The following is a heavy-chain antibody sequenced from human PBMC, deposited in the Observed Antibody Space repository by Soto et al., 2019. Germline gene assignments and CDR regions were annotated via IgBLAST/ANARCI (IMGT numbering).Heavy chain of an antibody. CDR3: ARGIGTVHYYYYGMDV. D-gene: IGHD2-15*01. CDR2: IIPIFGTA. CDR1: GGTFSSYA. J-gene: IGHJ6*02. V-gene: IGHV1-69*01. Sequence: QVQLVQSGAEVKKPGSSVKVSCKASGGTFSSYAISWVRQAPGPGLEGMGGIIPIFGTANYAQKFQGRVTITADESTSTAYMGLSSLRSEDTAGYYCARGIGTVHYYYYGMDVWGQGTTVTVSS.